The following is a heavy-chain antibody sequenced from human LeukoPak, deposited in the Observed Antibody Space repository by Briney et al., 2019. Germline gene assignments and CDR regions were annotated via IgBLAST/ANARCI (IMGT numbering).Heavy chain of an antibody. J-gene: IGHJ4*02. CDR3: ARAGSSVIGDY. CDR1: GYTFTGYY. Sequence: ASVKVSFKASGYTFTGYYMHWVRQAPGQGLEWMGIINPSGGSTSYAQKFQGRVTMTRDTSTSTVYMELSSLRSEDTAVYYCARAGSSVIGDYWGQGTLVTVSS. CDR2: INPSGGST. V-gene: IGHV1-46*01. D-gene: IGHD3-22*01.